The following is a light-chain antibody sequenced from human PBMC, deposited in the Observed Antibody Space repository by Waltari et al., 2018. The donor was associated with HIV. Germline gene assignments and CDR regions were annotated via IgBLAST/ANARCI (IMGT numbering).Light chain of an antibody. Sequence: QSALTQPPSTSGTPGQRVTMYCSGSSSTVGRDNVYWDQQIPGTPAKLLIYNDYQRPSGVPDRCSGSKSGTSASRAISGLRSEDEADYYCAAWDNILSGYVFGTGTKVTVL. J-gene: IGLJ1*01. CDR1: SSTVGRDN. CDR3: AAWDNILSGYV. CDR2: NDY. V-gene: IGLV1-47*01.